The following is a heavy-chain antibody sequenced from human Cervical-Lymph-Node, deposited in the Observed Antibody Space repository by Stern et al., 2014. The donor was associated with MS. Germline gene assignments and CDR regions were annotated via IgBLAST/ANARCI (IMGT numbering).Heavy chain of an antibody. CDR2: IKSNADGGTA. Sequence: EVQLVESGGGLVKPGESLRLSCAASGFNFNNVWMSWVRQAPGTGLEWVGRIKSNADGGTADYVAPVKGRFTISRDDSRNTVSLQMNSLKTEDTAVYYCTTGTTGPRNYWGQGTLVTVSS. J-gene: IGHJ4*02. CDR3: TTGTTGPRNY. CDR1: GFNFNNVW. V-gene: IGHV3-15*01. D-gene: IGHD1-7*01.